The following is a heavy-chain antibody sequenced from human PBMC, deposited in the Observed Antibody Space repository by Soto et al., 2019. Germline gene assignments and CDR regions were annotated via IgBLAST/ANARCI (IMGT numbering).Heavy chain of an antibody. CDR2: ISGSGGII. CDR1: GFTFSDHY. V-gene: IGHV3-11*01. J-gene: IGHJ3*02. Sequence: QVQLVESGGGLVQPGGSLRLSCAASGFTFSDHYMSWIRQAPGTGLEWISYISGSGGIIYHADSVKGRFTISRDNTKNSLYLQMNSLRAGDTAVYYCARDGDYYDSSGYYLRDAFDIWGQGTTVTVSS. CDR3: ARDGDYYDSSGYYLRDAFDI. D-gene: IGHD3-22*01.